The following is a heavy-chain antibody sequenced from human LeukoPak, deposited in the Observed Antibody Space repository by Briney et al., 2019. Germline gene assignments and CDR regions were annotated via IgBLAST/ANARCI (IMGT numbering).Heavy chain of an antibody. V-gene: IGHV3-7*01. CDR2: IRRDGDVE. J-gene: IGHJ3*02. D-gene: IGHD3-9*01. Sequence: GGSLRLSCVGSGFTFSTYWMTWVRQAPGKGLEWVANIRRDGDVEHYADSVRGRFTVSRDNAKNSMYLQMNSLRAEDTAVYYCARDDSPQDSRRYFDAFDMWGQGTMVTVSP. CDR3: ARDDSPQDSRRYFDAFDM. CDR1: GFTFSTYW.